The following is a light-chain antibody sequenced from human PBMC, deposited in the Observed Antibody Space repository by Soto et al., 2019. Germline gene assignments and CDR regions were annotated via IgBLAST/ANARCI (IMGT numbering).Light chain of an antibody. J-gene: IGKJ5*01. CDR1: QSISWW. CDR3: QQYNGDSYT. V-gene: IGKV1-5*01. Sequence: DIQMTQSPSTLSASVGDRVVITCRASQSISWWLAWYQQKPGKGPKLLIYDASSLQSGVPSRFSGSGSGTEFTLTISSLQPDDFATYYCQQYNGDSYTFGQGTRLEIK. CDR2: DAS.